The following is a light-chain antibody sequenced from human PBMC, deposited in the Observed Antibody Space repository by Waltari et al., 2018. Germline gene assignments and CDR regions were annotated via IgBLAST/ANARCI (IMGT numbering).Light chain of an antibody. CDR1: SLRRHY. CDR3: NSRDSSGNHLHVV. V-gene: IGLV3-19*01. CDR2: GKN. Sequence: SSELTQDPAVSVALGQTVRIPCQGASLRRHYASWYQQKHGQAPVLVIYGKNNRPSGIPDRFSGSSSGNTASLTITGAQAEDEADYYCNSRDSSGNHLHVVFGGGTKLTVL. J-gene: IGLJ2*01.